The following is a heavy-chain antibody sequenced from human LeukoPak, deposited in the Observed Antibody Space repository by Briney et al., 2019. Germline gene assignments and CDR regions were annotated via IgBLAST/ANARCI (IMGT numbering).Heavy chain of an antibody. D-gene: IGHD5-24*01. CDR3: ARDSGEGYNYLDY. Sequence: SVKVSCKASGGTFSSYAISWVRQAPGQGLEWMGGIIPIFGTANYAQKFQGRVTITADESTSTAYMELSNLRSEDTAVYYCARDSGEGYNYLDYWGQGTLVTVSS. V-gene: IGHV1-69*13. J-gene: IGHJ4*02. CDR2: IIPIFGTA. CDR1: GGTFSSYA.